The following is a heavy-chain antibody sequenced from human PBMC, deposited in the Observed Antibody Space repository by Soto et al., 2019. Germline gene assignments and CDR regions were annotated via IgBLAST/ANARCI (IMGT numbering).Heavy chain of an antibody. CDR2: ISDSGDTT. D-gene: IGHD3-10*01. CDR3: AKPHVTYFYYGVDV. J-gene: IGHJ6*02. V-gene: IGHV3-23*01. CDR1: GFTFSSYG. Sequence: GGSLRLSCAASGFTFSSYGMNWVRQAPGKGLEWVSGISDSGDTTYYADSVKGRFTISRDNSKNTLYLQMSSLRAEDTALYYCAKPHVTYFYYGVDVWGHGTTVTVSS.